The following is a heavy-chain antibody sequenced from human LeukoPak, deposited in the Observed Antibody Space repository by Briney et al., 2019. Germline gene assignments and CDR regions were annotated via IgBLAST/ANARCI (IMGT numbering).Heavy chain of an antibody. CDR3: AIQYCTDGVCSTPFDY. J-gene: IGHJ4*02. D-gene: IGHD2-8*01. CDR2: LSSSSRTI. V-gene: IGHV3-48*02. Sequence: GGSLRLSCAASGFTYSRYSSDWVRQAPGKGLEWVSSLSSSSRTIYYADSVKGRFTISRDNAQNSLHLHMNSLRDEDTALYYCAIQYCTDGVCSTPFDYWGQGTLVTVSS. CDR1: GFTYSRYS.